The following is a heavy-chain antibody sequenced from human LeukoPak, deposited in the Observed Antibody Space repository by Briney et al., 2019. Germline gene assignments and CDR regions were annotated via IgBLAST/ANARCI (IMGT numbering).Heavy chain of an antibody. J-gene: IGHJ6*03. CDR1: GFTFSTSG. CDR2: IRFDGSDK. V-gene: IGHV3-30*02. D-gene: IGHD5-12*01. CDR3: AKGGGYEAQYYYYYLDV. Sequence: PAGGSLRLSCAASGFTFSTSGMHWVRQAPGKGLEWVAFIRFDGSDKYYADSVKGRFTISRDNSKNTLYLQMKSLRAEDTAVYYCAKGGGYEAQYYYYYLDVWGKGTTVTISS.